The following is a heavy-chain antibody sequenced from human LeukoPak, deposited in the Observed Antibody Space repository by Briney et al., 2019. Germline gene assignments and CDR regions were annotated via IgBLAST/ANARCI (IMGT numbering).Heavy chain of an antibody. CDR3: ARDQVAAGYVDWFDP. D-gene: IGHD2-15*01. V-gene: IGHV3-30-3*01. CDR1: GFTFSSYA. Sequence: GGSLRLSCAASGFTFSSYAMHWVRQAPGKGLEGVAVISYDGSNKYYADSVKGRFTISRDNSKNTLYLQMKSLRGEDTAVYYCARDQVAAGYVDWFDPWGQGTLVTVSS. J-gene: IGHJ5*02. CDR2: ISYDGSNK.